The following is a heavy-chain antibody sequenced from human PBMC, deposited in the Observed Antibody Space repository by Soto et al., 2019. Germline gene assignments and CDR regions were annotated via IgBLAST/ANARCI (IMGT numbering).Heavy chain of an antibody. V-gene: IGHV3-23*01. CDR3: AKGYGDSDS. CDR2: ISNSDDST. CDR1: GFTFSRHA. Sequence: EVQLLESGGGLVQPGGSLRLSCTTSGFTFSRHAMTWVRQAPGRGLQWVSSISNSDDSTYYAASVKGRFTISRDISRRTLYLQMDSLRAEDTAVYYCAKGYGDSDSWGQGTQVTVSS. D-gene: IGHD4-17*01. J-gene: IGHJ4*02.